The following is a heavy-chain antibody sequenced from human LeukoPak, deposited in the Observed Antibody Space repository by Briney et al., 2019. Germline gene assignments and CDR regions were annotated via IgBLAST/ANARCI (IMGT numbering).Heavy chain of an antibody. Sequence: GGSLRLSCAASGFTFSSYGMHWVSQAPGKGLEWVAFIRYDGSNKYYADSVKGRFTISRDNSKNTLYLQMNSLRAEDTAVYYCAKDPTGYYYDSSGYYYGYWGQGTLVTVSS. CDR3: AKDPTGYYYDSSGYYYGY. D-gene: IGHD3-22*01. V-gene: IGHV3-30*02. CDR2: IRYDGSNK. J-gene: IGHJ4*02. CDR1: GFTFSSYG.